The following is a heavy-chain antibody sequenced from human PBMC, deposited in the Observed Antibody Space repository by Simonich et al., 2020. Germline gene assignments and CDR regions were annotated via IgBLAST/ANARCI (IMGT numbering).Heavy chain of an antibody. CDR2: VNHNRRGT. V-gene: IGHV1-2*02. CDR3: ARARLYSSSHAFDI. Sequence: QVQLVQSGAEVKKPGASVKVSCKASGYTFTGYYMHWVRQAPGKGREGLGWVNHNRRGTNYARKFQGRATKTRDTAISTAYMELSRLRSDDTAVYYCARARLYSSSHAFDIWGQGTMVTVSS. CDR1: GYTFTGYY. D-gene: IGHD6-6*01. J-gene: IGHJ3*02.